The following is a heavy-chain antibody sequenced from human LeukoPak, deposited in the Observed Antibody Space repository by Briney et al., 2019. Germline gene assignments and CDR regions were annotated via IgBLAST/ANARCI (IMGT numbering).Heavy chain of an antibody. CDR2: IKEDGSGK. CDR1: GFTFSTFW. CDR3: GRDMDV. V-gene: IGHV3-7*01. Sequence: GGSLRLSCAASGFTFSTFWMSWVRQAPGKGLERVANIKEDGSGKYYVDSVKGRFTISRDNAKNSLYLQMNSLRAEDTAVYYCGRDMDVWGQGTTVTVSS. J-gene: IGHJ6*02.